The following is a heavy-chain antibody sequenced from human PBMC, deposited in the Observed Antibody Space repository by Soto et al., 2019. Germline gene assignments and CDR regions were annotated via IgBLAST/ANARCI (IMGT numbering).Heavy chain of an antibody. CDR2: ISGSGAGT. D-gene: IGHD4-17*01. CDR1: GFTFSSYA. CDR3: AKEQGQRAVTRYNWFDP. J-gene: IGHJ5*02. V-gene: IGHV3-23*01. Sequence: GSLRLSCAASGFTFSSYAMSWVRQAPGKGLEWVSAISGSGAGTYYADSVKGRFTISRDNSKNTLYLQMNSLRAEDTAVYYCAKEQGQRAVTRYNWFDPWGQGSLVTVSS.